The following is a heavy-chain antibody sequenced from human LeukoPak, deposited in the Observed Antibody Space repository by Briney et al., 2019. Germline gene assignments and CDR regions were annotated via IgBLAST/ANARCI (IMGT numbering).Heavy chain of an antibody. D-gene: IGHD3-22*01. J-gene: IGHJ4*02. CDR1: GFTFSSHA. CDR3: AKVEDSSGYCAFDY. V-gene: IGHV3-23*01. CDR2: ISGSGGST. Sequence: GGSLRLSCAASGFTFSSHAMSWVRQAPGKGLEWVSTISGSGGSTYYADSVKGRSTISRDNSKNTLPLQMNTLRAEDTAVYYCAKVEDSSGYCAFDYWGQGTLVTVSS.